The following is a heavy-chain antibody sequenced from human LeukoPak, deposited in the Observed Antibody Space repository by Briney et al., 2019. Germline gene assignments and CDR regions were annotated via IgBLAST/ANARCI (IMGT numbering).Heavy chain of an antibody. V-gene: IGHV3-30*02. CDR2: IGYNGTNK. Sequence: GGSLRLSCAASGFTFSSYGMHWVRQAPGKGLEWVAFIGYNGTNKYYADSVKGRFTISRDNSKNTLYLQMNSLRAEDTAVYYCAKDQGYSYVVDYYYMDVWGKGTTVTVSS. CDR1: GFTFSSYG. CDR3: AKDQGYSYVVDYYYMDV. J-gene: IGHJ6*03. D-gene: IGHD5-18*01.